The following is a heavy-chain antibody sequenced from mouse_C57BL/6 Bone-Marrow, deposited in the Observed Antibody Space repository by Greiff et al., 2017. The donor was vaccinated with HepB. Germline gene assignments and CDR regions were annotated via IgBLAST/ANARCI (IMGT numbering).Heavy chain of an antibody. J-gene: IGHJ3*01. Sequence: EVQGVESGGGLVQPGGSLKLSCAASGFTFSDYYMYWVRQTPEKRLEWVAYISNGGGSTYYPDTVKGRFTISRDNAKNTLYLQMSRLKSEDTAMYYCARRGDYDPPFAYWGQGTLVTVSA. V-gene: IGHV5-12*01. CDR2: ISNGGGST. CDR1: GFTFSDYY. D-gene: IGHD2-4*01. CDR3: ARRGDYDPPFAY.